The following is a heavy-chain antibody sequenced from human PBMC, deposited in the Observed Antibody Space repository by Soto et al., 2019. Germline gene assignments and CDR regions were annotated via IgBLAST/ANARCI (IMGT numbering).Heavy chain of an antibody. J-gene: IGHJ3*01. CDR2: INPNAGAT. V-gene: IGHV1-2*02. CDR3: ARDRTSDRLDAFDL. Sequence: QVQLVQSGAEVKKPGASVKVSCKASGYPFPGYYLHWVRQAPGQGLEWMGWINPNAGATYSAKKFQGRVTMTRDTSISTAYMELSRLRPDDTAVYYCARDRTSDRLDAFDLWGQGTSVTVSS. CDR1: GYPFPGYY. D-gene: IGHD1-1*01.